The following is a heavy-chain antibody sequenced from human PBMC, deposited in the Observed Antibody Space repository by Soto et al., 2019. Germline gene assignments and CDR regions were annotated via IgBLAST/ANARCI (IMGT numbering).Heavy chain of an antibody. V-gene: IGHV3-11*01. CDR2: ISSSGSTI. J-gene: IGHJ4*02. Sequence: GGSLRLSCAASGFTFSDYYMSWIRQAPGKGLEWVSYISSSGSTIYYADSVKGRFTISRDNAKNSLYLQMNSLRAEDTAVYYCTTGGPLGVVEWVLPHYYCDNWGQGTLVTVAS. CDR1: GFTFSDYY. D-gene: IGHD3-3*01. CDR3: TTGGPLGVVEWVLPHYYCDN.